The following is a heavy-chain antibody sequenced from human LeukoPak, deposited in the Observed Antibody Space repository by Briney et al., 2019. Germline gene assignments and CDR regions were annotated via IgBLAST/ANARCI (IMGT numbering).Heavy chain of an antibody. CDR3: ARGAAGYSYG. D-gene: IGHD5-18*01. Sequence: SETLSLTCTVSGGSISSYYWSWIRQPPGKGLEWIGHIYYSGSTNYNPSLKSRVTVPIDTSKNQFSLRLSSVTAADTAVYYCARGAAGYSYGWGQGTLVTVSS. CDR1: GGSISSYY. J-gene: IGHJ4*02. CDR2: IYYSGST. V-gene: IGHV4-59*01.